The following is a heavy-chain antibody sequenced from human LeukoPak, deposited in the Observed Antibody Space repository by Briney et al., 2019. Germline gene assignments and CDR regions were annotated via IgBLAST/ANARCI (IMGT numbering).Heavy chain of an antibody. V-gene: IGHV3-30*04. Sequence: GGSLRLSCAASGFTFSSYAMHWVRQAPGKGLEWVAVISYDGSNKYYADSVKDRFTISRDNSKNTLYLQMNSLRAEDTAVYYCARDRSVITMVRGVILDYWGQGTLVTVSS. CDR3: ARDRSVITMVRGVILDY. CDR2: ISYDGSNK. CDR1: GFTFSSYA. J-gene: IGHJ4*02. D-gene: IGHD3-10*01.